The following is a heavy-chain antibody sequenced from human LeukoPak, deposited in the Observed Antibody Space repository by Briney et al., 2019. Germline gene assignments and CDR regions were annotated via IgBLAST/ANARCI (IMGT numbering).Heavy chain of an antibody. CDR1: GYAFTSYD. D-gene: IGHD2-15*01. Sequence: GASVKVSCKASGYAFTSYDINWVRQATGQGLEWMGYMNPNSGNTVSAQKFQGRVTMTTDTSISTAYMELSSLRSDDTALYYCATELRHQDYWGQGTLVTVSS. CDR3: ATELRHQDY. CDR2: MNPNSGNT. V-gene: IGHV1-8*01. J-gene: IGHJ4*02.